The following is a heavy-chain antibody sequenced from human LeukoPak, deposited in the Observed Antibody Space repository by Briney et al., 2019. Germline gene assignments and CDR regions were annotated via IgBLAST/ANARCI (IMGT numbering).Heavy chain of an antibody. CDR2: ISAYNGNT. CDR3: AREVADSGDYGWFDP. J-gene: IGHJ5*02. V-gene: IGHV1-18*01. D-gene: IGHD4-17*01. CDR1: GYTVTSYG. Sequence: GASVKVSCKASGYTVTSYGVSWVRQAPGQGLEWMGWISAYNGNTNYAQKLQGRVTMTTDTPTSTAYMELRSLRSDDTAVYYCAREVADSGDYGWFDPWGQGTLVPVSS.